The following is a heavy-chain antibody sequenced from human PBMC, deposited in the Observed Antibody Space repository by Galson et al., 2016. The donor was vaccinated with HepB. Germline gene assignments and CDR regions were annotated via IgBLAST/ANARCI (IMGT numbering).Heavy chain of an antibody. CDR2: ISSNGGST. CDR1: GFTFSTNS. V-gene: IGHV3-64D*09. Sequence: SLRLSCAASGFTFSTNSMNWVRQAPGKGLEYVSAISSNGGSTYYADSVRGRFTISRDNSKNTLYLQMSSLRAEDTAVYYCVNVPFDYWGQGTLVTVSS. D-gene: IGHD3-10*02. CDR3: VNVPFDY. J-gene: IGHJ4*02.